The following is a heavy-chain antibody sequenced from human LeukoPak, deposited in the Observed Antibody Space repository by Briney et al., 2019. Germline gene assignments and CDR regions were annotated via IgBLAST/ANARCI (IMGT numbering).Heavy chain of an antibody. Sequence: SETLSLTCTVSGGSISSYYWSWIRQPPGKGLEWIGYIYYSGSTNYNPSLKSRVTISIDTSKNQFSLKLSSVTAADTAVYYCARGGYSYGYGPYYYYMDVWGKGTTVIVSS. J-gene: IGHJ6*03. CDR1: GGSISSYY. CDR3: ARGGYSYGYGPYYYYMDV. D-gene: IGHD5-18*01. CDR2: IYYSGST. V-gene: IGHV4-59*01.